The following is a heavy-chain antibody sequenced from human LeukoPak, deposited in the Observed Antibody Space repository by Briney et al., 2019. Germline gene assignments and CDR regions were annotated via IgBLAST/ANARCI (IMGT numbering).Heavy chain of an antibody. Sequence: GGSLRLSCAASEFTFSTYWMTWVRQAPGKGLEWVANINQDGSEAYYVDSVKGRFTISRDNAKNSLYLQMNSLRAEDTAVYYCARDIAAPGSYWGQGTLVTVSS. D-gene: IGHD6-13*01. V-gene: IGHV3-7*01. CDR2: INQDGSEA. CDR3: ARDIAAPGSY. J-gene: IGHJ4*02. CDR1: EFTFSTYW.